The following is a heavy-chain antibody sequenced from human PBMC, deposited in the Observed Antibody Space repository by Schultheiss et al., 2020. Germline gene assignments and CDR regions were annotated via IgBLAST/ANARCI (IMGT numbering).Heavy chain of an antibody. CDR3: ARWNYYYDSSGYYYSYYFDY. CDR2: IYPGDSDT. J-gene: IGHJ4*02. Sequence: GESLKISCKGSGYSFSTHWIGWVRQTPGKGLDFMGIIYPGDSDTRYSPSFQGQVTISADKSISTAYLQWSSLKASDTAMYYCARWNYYYDSSGYYYSYYFDYWGQGTLVTVSS. D-gene: IGHD3-22*01. V-gene: IGHV5-51*01. CDR1: GYSFSTHW.